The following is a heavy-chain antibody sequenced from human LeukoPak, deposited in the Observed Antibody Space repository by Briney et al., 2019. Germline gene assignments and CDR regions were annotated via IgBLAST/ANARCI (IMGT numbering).Heavy chain of an antibody. D-gene: IGHD6-13*01. CDR2: ISSSSSFI. CDR3: ARGYSSSWYLD. J-gene: IGHJ4*02. V-gene: IGHV3-21*01. Sequence: GGSLRLSCAGSGFTFSSDSMSWVRQAPWKGLEFVSSISSSSSFIYYADSVKGRFTISRDNAKKSLSLQMNSLRADDTAVYYCARGYSSSWYLDWGQGTLVTVSS. CDR1: GFTFSSDS.